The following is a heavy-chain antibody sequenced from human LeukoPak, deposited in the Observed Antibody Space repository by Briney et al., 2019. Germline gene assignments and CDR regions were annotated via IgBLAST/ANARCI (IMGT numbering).Heavy chain of an antibody. V-gene: IGHV3-21*01. D-gene: IGHD2-2*01. J-gene: IGHJ4*02. CDR2: ISRSSSDI. Sequence: KAGGSLRLSCAASGFSFSSYSMGWVRQAPGKGLEWVSFISRSSSDIYHADSVKGRFTISRDNAKNSLYLQMNSLRAEDTAVYYCARDLPAAVDWGQGTLVTVSS. CDR3: ARDLPAAVD. CDR1: GFSFSSYS.